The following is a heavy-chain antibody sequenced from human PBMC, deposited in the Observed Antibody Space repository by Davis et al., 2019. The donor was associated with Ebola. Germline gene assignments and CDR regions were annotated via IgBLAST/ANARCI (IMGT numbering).Heavy chain of an antibody. J-gene: IGHJ6*02. CDR1: GFTFSYYA. CDR3: ARGSGVLPAGMDL. CDR2: ISSDGRNK. Sequence: GESLKISCAASGFTFSYYAMHWVRQAPGKGLEWVALISSDGRNKDSADSVKGRFTISRDNSKNTLYLQMNSLRAEDTAGYYCARGSGVLPAGMDLWGQGTTGTVSS. V-gene: IGHV3-30*04. D-gene: IGHD2-2*01.